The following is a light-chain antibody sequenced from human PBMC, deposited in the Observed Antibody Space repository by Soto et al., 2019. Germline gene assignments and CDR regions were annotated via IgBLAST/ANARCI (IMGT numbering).Light chain of an antibody. Sequence: QSALTQPASVSGSPGQSTTISCTGTSSDIGGYNYVSWYQQLPGAAPKLIIYDVSDRPSGVSTRFSGSKSGNTASLTSSGLQAEDEGDYYCSSFTSRHTYVFGTGTKLTVL. CDR1: SSDIGGYNY. CDR3: SSFTSRHTYV. J-gene: IGLJ1*01. V-gene: IGLV2-14*01. CDR2: DVS.